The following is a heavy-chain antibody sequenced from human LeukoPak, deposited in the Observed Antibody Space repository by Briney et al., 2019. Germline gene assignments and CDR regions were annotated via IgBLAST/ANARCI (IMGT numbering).Heavy chain of an antibody. Sequence: PSETLSLTCTVSGGSMSSSSYYWGWIRQPPGKGLEWIGNIHYSGSSNYNPSLKSRVTISLDTSKKQFSLKVSSVTAADTAVYYCARTRVQLWSSYYFYMDVWGKGTTVTVSS. CDR2: IHYSGSS. V-gene: IGHV4-39*07. J-gene: IGHJ6*03. D-gene: IGHD5-18*01. CDR1: GGSMSSSSYY. CDR3: ARTRVQLWSSYYFYMDV.